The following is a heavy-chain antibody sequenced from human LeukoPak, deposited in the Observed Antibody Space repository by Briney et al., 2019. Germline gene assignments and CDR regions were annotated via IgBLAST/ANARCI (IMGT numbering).Heavy chain of an antibody. J-gene: IGHJ4*02. Sequence: GGSLRLSCAATGFIFSNYAMTSVRQARGKGLEWVSTISGSDDSTFYADSVRGRFTISRDNSKNTLYLQMNSLRAEDTAVYYCAKSRSGGGSCYNYWGQGTLVTVSS. CDR3: AKSRSGGGSCYNY. CDR2: ISGSDDST. CDR1: GFIFSNYA. V-gene: IGHV3-23*01. D-gene: IGHD2-15*01.